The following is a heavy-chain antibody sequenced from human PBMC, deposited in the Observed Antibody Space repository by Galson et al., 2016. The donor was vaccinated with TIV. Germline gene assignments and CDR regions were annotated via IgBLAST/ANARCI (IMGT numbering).Heavy chain of an antibody. CDR3: AKDRLWEEWLEPLDL. Sequence: SLRLSCATSGITFTSYGIHWVRQAPGKGLEWLAVMSHDGNKENYADSVRGRFTMSRDVPKSTLYLQMGSLEVEDTAVYFCAKDRLWEEWLEPLDLWDQGTLVTVSS. D-gene: IGHD6-19*01. CDR1: GITFTSYG. CDR2: MSHDGNKE. J-gene: IGHJ5*02. V-gene: IGHV3-33*03.